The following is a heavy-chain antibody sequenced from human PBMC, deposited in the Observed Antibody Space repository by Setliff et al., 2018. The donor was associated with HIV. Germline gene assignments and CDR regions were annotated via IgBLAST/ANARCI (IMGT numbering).Heavy chain of an antibody. Sequence: PSETLSLPCTVSGGSISSGSYYWSWIRQPAGKGMEWIGHIYTSASTYYSPSLKRRVIMSVDTSKNRFPLRLSSVSAADTAVYYCARTSYNFWGGPDSWGQGTLVTVSS. CDR2: IYTSAST. CDR1: GGSISSGSYY. V-gene: IGHV4-61*09. J-gene: IGHJ4*02. D-gene: IGHD3-3*01. CDR3: ARTSYNFWGGPDS.